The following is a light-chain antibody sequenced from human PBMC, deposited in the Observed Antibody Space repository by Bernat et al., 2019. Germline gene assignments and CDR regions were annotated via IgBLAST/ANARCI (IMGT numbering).Light chain of an antibody. CDR3: QYCGSPLGT. CDR1: QSVGSGY. Sequence: ETVLTQSPGTLSLSPGETATLSCRASQSVGSGYVAWYQYRPGQPPRLLIYFTSTRASGIPDRFRGSGSGTDFTLTISSLQPEDFAVYYCQYCGSPLGTFGPGTKVDMK. V-gene: IGKV3-20*01. J-gene: IGKJ1*01. CDR2: FTS.